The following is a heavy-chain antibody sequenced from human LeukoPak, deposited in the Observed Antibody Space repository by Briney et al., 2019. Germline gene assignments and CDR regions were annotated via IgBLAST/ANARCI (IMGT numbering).Heavy chain of an antibody. CDR1: GYYFFGYW. Sequence: GASLQISCKGSGYYFFGYWIAWVRPMPGKGLEWVGIIYPDDSNIKYSPAFQGQVTISAVKSLSTSYLQWDSLNASDSAMYYCARLWSTHCSGGSCPHQPNNWGQGTLVTVSS. D-gene: IGHD2-15*01. V-gene: IGHV5-51*01. CDR3: ARLWSTHCSGGSCPHQPNN. CDR2: IYPDDSNI. J-gene: IGHJ4*02.